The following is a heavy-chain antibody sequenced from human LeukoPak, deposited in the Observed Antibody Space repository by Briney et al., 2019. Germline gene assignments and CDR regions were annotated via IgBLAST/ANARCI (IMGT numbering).Heavy chain of an antibody. J-gene: IGHJ5*01. D-gene: IGHD2-2*01. CDR1: GYTFTGYY. Sequence: AASVKVSCKASGYTFTGYYMHWVRRAPGQGLEWMGWINPNSGGTNYGQNFQGRVTLTRDTSITTAYMELISLKSDDTAFYYCARTRLVIPAGNNKIDSWGQGTLVTVSP. CDR2: INPNSGGT. V-gene: IGHV1-2*02. CDR3: ARTRLVIPAGNNKIDS.